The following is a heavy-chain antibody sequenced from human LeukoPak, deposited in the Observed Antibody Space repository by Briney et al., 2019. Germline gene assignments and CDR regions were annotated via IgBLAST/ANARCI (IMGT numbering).Heavy chain of an antibody. J-gene: IGHJ4*02. Sequence: GGSLRLSCAASGFTFSTYSMNWVRQAPGRGLEWVSYITISSSTIYYADSVKGRFTISRDNAKNSLYLQMNSLRAEDTAVYYCAREAPRPEGRITMIQPYYFDYWGQGTLVTVSS. CDR2: ITISSSTI. D-gene: IGHD3-22*01. CDR1: GFTFSTYS. V-gene: IGHV3-48*01. CDR3: AREAPRPEGRITMIQPYYFDY.